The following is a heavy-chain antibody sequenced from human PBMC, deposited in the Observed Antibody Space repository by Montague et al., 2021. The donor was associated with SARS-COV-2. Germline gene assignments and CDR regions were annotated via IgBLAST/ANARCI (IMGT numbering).Heavy chain of an antibody. CDR2: ISTDVNRK. V-gene: IGHV3-30*04. J-gene: IGHJ4*02. CDR3: AKDQGIGYPDFDD. CDR1: GFTFSSYA. D-gene: IGHD5-12*01. Sequence: SLRLSCAASGFTFSSYAMHWVRQAPGKGLEWVAVISTDVNRKYYADSVKGRFTISRDTLKNTLSLQLNGLRVEDAALYYCAKDQGIGYPDFDDWGQGTLVTVSS.